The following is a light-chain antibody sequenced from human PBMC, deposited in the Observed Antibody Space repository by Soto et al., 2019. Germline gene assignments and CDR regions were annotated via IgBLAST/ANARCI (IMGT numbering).Light chain of an antibody. CDR2: DVS. J-gene: IGLJ1*01. CDR3: CSYSGSSTLV. Sequence: QSVLTQPASVSGSPGQSITISCTGTSSDVGSYNLVSWYQQHPGKAPKLMIYDVSKRPSGVSNRFSGSKSGNTASLTISGLQAEDEADYYCCSYSGSSTLVFGAGTKRTVL. CDR1: SSDVGSYNL. V-gene: IGLV2-23*02.